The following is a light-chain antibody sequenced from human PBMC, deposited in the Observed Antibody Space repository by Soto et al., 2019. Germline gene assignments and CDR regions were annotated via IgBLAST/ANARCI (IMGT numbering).Light chain of an antibody. Sequence: EIVLTQSPGTLSLSPGERATLSCRASQSVSSSYLAWYQQKPGQAPRLLIYGASSRATGIPDRLSGSGSGTDFTLTISRLEPEDFVVYYCQQYGSSRWTFGQGTKVEIK. V-gene: IGKV3-20*01. CDR2: GAS. CDR1: QSVSSSY. CDR3: QQYGSSRWT. J-gene: IGKJ1*01.